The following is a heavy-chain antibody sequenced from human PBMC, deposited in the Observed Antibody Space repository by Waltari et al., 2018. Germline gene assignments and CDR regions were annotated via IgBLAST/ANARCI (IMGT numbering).Heavy chain of an antibody. V-gene: IGHV3-7*01. CDR1: GVTFSRYW. D-gene: IGHD2-2*01. CDR3: AKSRGFEY. Sequence: EVQLVESGGDLVQPGGSLRLSCAASGVTFSRYWMSWVRHTPGKGLEWVANINYDGSQKYYADSVKGRFTTSRDNAKNSVYLQMHSLRVEDTAMYYCAKSRGFEYWGQGALVTVSS. CDR2: INYDGSQK. J-gene: IGHJ4*02.